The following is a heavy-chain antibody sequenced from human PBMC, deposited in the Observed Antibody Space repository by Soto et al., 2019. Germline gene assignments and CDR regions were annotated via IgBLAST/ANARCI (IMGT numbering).Heavy chain of an antibody. J-gene: IGHJ4*02. CDR3: ARDPAPSGWYDY. CDR1: GFTFSNYW. CDR2: INSDGSST. Sequence: VGSLRLSCAASGFTFSNYWMHWVRQVPGKGLVWVSLINSDGSSTSYADSVKGRFTILRDNAKNTLYLQMNSLRAEDTAVYYCARDPAPSGWYDYWGQGTLVTVSS. V-gene: IGHV3-74*01. D-gene: IGHD6-19*01.